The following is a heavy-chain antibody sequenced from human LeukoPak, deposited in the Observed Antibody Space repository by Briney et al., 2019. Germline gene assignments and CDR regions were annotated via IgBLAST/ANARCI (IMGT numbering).Heavy chain of an antibody. D-gene: IGHD3-22*01. J-gene: IGHJ4*02. CDR1: GFTFSSYA. Sequence: PGGSLRLSCSASGFTFSSYAMHWVRQAPGKGLEWIGEINHSGSTNYNPSLKSRVTISVDTSKSQSSLKLSSVTAADTAVYYCARGQYLYDSSAYYYSGRGDDYWGQGTLVTVSS. V-gene: IGHV4-34*01. CDR2: INHSGST. CDR3: ARGQYLYDSSAYYYSGRGDDY.